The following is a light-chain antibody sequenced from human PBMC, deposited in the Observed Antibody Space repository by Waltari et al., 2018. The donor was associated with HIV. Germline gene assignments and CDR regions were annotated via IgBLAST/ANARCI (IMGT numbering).Light chain of an antibody. CDR3: ATWDDTLSAWV. J-gene: IGLJ2*01. Sequence: QSVLTQPPSASGTPGHRVTISCSGSSSPLGNYYIFLYQKLPGTAPKLLIYRNDQRPSGGPDRFSGSKSGTSASLAISGLRSEDEADYYCATWDDTLSAWVFSGGTKLTVL. V-gene: IGLV1-47*01. CDR1: SSPLGNYY. CDR2: RND.